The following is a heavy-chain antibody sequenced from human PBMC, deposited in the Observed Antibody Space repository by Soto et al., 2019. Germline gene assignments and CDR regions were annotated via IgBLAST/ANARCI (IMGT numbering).Heavy chain of an antibody. D-gene: IGHD6-25*01. J-gene: IGHJ5*02. CDR3: PSGRMASRTAAS. CDR2: IYYSGTT. Sequence: SETLSLTCTVSGGSISSSDYYWGWIRQPPGKRLEWIGYIYYSGTTNYNPSLKSRVHISADTSKNEFFLKLSSVTAADSSVYYCPSGRMASRTAASLGKGTLVTVSS. V-gene: IGHV4-61*05. CDR1: GGSISSSDYY.